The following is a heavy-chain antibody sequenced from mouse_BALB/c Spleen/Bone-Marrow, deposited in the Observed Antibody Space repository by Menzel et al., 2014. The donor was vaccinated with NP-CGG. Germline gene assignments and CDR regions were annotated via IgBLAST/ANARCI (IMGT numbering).Heavy chain of an antibody. CDR1: GFTFSDYY. CDR3: ARDYDYAMDY. V-gene: IGHV5-4*02. D-gene: IGHD2-12*01. J-gene: IGHJ4*01. CDR2: ISDGGSYT. Sequence: EVKLVESGGGLVKPGGSLKLSCAASGFTFSDYYMYWVRQTPEKRLEGVATISDGGSYTYYPDSVKGRCTISRDNAKNNLYLRMSSLKSEDTAMYYCARDYDYAMDYWGQGTSVTVSS.